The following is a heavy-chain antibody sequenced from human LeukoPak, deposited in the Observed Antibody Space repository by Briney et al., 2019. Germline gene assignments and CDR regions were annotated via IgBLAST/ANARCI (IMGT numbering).Heavy chain of an antibody. D-gene: IGHD3-10*01. Sequence: SVRVSCKASGGTFSSYAISWVRQAPGQGLEWMGGIIPIFGTANYAQKFQGRVTITTDESTSTAYMELSSLRSEDTAVYYCALRFGELLPYYFDYWGQGTLVTVSS. CDR2: IIPIFGTA. J-gene: IGHJ4*02. V-gene: IGHV1-69*05. CDR3: ALRFGELLPYYFDY. CDR1: GGTFSSYA.